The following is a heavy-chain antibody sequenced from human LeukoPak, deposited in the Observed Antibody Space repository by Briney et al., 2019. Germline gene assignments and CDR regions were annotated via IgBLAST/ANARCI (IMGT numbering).Heavy chain of an antibody. CDR2: ISSSGGST. V-gene: IGHV3-23*01. CDR1: GFTFSSYA. Sequence: PGGSLRPSCAASGFTFSSYAMTWVRQAPGKGLEWVSTISSSGGSTYYADSVKGRFTISRDNSKNTLYLQMNRLRAEDTAVYYCAKGFSVAGSFHWGQGTLVTVSS. CDR3: AKGFSVAGSFH. J-gene: IGHJ4*02. D-gene: IGHD6-19*01.